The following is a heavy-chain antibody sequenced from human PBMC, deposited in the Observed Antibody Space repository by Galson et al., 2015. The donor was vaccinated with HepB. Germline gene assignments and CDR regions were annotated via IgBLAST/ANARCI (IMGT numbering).Heavy chain of an antibody. J-gene: IGHJ5*02. Sequence: PALVKPTQTLTLTCTFSGFSLSTSGVGVGWIRQPPGKALEWLALIYWNDDKRYSPSLKSRLTITKDTSKNQVVLTMTNMDPVDTATYYCAHWAGCSSTSCYSLNWFDPWGQGTLVTVSS. CDR1: GFSLSTSGVG. CDR2: IYWNDDK. D-gene: IGHD2-2*01. CDR3: AHWAGCSSTSCYSLNWFDP. V-gene: IGHV2-5*01.